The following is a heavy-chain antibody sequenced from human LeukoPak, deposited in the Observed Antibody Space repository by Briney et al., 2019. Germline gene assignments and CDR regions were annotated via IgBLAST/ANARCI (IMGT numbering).Heavy chain of an antibody. CDR3: ARVPAMVSYYFDY. V-gene: IGHV3-48*04. D-gene: IGHD5-18*01. J-gene: IGHJ4*02. CDR2: ISSSSSTI. Sequence: PGGSLRLSCAASGFTFSSYAMSWVRQAPGKGLEWVSYISSSSSTIYYADSVKGRFTISRDNAKNSLYLQMNSLRAEDTAVYYCARVPAMVSYYFDYWGQGTLVTVSS. CDR1: GFTFSSYA.